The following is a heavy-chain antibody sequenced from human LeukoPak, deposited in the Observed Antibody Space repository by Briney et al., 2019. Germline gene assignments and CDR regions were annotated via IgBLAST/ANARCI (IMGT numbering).Heavy chain of an antibody. V-gene: IGHV4-59*08. Sequence: PSETLSLTCTVSGGSINNYYWSWVRQPPGAGLEWLAYIYYTGSTNYNPSLKTRLTISVDTSKNQFSLRLNSVTAADTAVYYCARGEGTVTYGFDYWGQGTLVTVSS. D-gene: IGHD4-11*01. CDR1: GGSINNYY. CDR3: ARGEGTVTYGFDY. J-gene: IGHJ4*02. CDR2: IYYTGST.